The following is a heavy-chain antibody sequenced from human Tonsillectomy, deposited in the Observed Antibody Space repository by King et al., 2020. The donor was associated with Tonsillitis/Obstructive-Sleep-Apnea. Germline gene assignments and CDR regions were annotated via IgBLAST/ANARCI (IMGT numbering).Heavy chain of an antibody. Sequence: MQLQESGPGLVKPSETLSLTCTVSGGSISSYYWSWLRQPPGKGLEWIGYIYYSGSTNYNPSLKSRVTISVDTSKNQFSLKLSSVTAADTAVYYCARQGTYYDFWSGYYKDYYYYYGMDVWGQGTTVTVSS. CDR3: ARQGTYYDFWSGYYKDYYYYYGMDV. J-gene: IGHJ6*02. CDR2: IYYSGST. V-gene: IGHV4-59*08. D-gene: IGHD3-3*01. CDR1: GGSISSYY.